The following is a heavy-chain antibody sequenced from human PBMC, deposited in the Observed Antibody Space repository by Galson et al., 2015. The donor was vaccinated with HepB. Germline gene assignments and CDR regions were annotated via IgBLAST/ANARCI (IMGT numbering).Heavy chain of an antibody. J-gene: IGHJ4*02. CDR3: ARDSGSYDVLTGYSSYLDL. D-gene: IGHD3-9*01. V-gene: IGHV3-21*06. Sequence: SLSLSCAASAFSLSAYNMNCVRQAHGKGLEFVSSISGNTYLSDKDSVQVRFTISGDTAENSVYLQMNSLRVEDTAVYYCARDSGSYDVLTGYSSYLDLWGPGTLVTVSS. CDR1: AFSLSAYN. CDR2: ISGNTYL.